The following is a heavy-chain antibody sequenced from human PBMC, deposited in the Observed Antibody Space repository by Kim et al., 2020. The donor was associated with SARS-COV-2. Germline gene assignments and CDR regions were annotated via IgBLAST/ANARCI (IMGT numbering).Heavy chain of an antibody. CDR3: ARDIAAPYYYYMCV. CDR1: GGTFSSYA. Sequence: SVKVSCKASGGTFSSYAISWVRQAPEQGLEWMGGIIPIFVTANYAQKFQGRDTITPDESTSTAYMELSSLRSEDTAVYYCARDIAAPYYYYMCVWGKGTTVTVS. D-gene: IGHD6-6*01. J-gene: IGHJ6*03. CDR2: IIPIFVTA. V-gene: IGHV1-69*13.